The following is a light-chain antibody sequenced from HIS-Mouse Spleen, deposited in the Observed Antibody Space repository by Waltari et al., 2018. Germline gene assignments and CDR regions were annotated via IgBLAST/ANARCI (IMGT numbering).Light chain of an antibody. J-gene: IGLJ3*02. CDR1: SSDVGSYNL. V-gene: IGLV2-23*01. CDR3: CSYAGSSTWV. CDR2: EGS. Sequence: QSALTQPASVSGSPGQSITISCTGTSSDVGSYNLVSWYQQHPGKAPNLMIYEGSKRPSWVANRVSGSKSGNTASLTISGIQAEDEADYYCCSYAGSSTWVFGGGTKLTVL.